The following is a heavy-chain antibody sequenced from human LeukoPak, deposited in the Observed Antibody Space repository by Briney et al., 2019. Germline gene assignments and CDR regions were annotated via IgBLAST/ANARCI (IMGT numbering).Heavy chain of an antibody. CDR3: AREIRGYYYLDV. V-gene: IGHV1-8*01. Sequence: ASVKVSCKASGYSFTSYDIDWVRQAAGQGLEWMGWMNPTSGNTVYAQKFQGRVSMTRDTSMTTAYMELFSLKPEGTALYFCAREIRGYYYLDVWGTGTTVTVSS. J-gene: IGHJ6*03. CDR2: MNPTSGNT. CDR1: GYSFTSYD.